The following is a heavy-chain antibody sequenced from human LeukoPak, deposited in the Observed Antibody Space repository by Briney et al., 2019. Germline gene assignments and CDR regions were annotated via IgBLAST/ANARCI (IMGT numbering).Heavy chain of an antibody. V-gene: IGHV4-59*01. Sequence: PSETLSLTCTVSGGSISCYYWSWIRQPPGKGLEWIGYIYDSGSTNYNPSLKSRVTISVDTSKNQFSLKLSSVTAADTAVYYCARTRSGSYDYYMDVWGKGTTVTVSS. J-gene: IGHJ6*03. D-gene: IGHD3-10*01. CDR2: IYDSGST. CDR1: GGSISCYY. CDR3: ARTRSGSYDYYMDV.